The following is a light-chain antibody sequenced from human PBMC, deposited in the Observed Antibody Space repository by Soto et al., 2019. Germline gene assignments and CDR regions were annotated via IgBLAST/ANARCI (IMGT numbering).Light chain of an antibody. CDR2: GAS. CDR3: QQYGSSPPVT. CDR1: QSVSSSY. V-gene: IGKV3-20*01. J-gene: IGKJ5*01. Sequence: EMVLTQSPGTLSLSPGERATLSCRASQSVSSSYLAWYQQKPGQAPRLLIYGASGRATGIPDRFSGSGSGTDFTLTISRLEPEDCAVYYCQQYGSSPPVTCGQGTRLEIK.